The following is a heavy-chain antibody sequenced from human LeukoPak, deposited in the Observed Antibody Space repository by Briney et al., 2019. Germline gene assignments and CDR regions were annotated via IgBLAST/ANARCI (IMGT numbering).Heavy chain of an antibody. CDR2: IRDDGGEI. CDR1: GFTFSSYW. CDR3: ARDKPRGSYYGSIFDS. J-gene: IGHJ4*02. D-gene: IGHD1-26*01. V-gene: IGHV3-7*01. Sequence: GGSLRLSCAASGFTFSSYWMSWVRQAPGKGLEWVANIRDDGGEIYYVDSVKGRFTISRDNAESSLFLQMNSLRAEDAAVYYCARDKPRGSYYGSIFDSWGQGTLVTVSS.